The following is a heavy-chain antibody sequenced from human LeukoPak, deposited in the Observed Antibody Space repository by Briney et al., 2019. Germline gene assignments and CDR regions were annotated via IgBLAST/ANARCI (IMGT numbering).Heavy chain of an antibody. V-gene: IGHV3-7*01. CDR2: IRQDGSEK. Sequence: GGSLRLSCAASGFTFSSYWMSWVRQAPGKGLEGVANIRQDGSEKYYVDSVKGRFTISRDNAKNSLYLQMNSLRAEDTAVYYCARDELYYYGPGLVWYMDVWGKGTTVTISS. D-gene: IGHD3-10*01. CDR3: ARDELYYYGPGLVWYMDV. J-gene: IGHJ6*03. CDR1: GFTFSSYW.